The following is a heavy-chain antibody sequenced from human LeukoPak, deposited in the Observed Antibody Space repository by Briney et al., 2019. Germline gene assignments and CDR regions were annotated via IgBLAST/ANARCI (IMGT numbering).Heavy chain of an antibody. CDR3: ARANYNSGMDV. Sequence: ASVRVSCKADGYTFTSYFISWVRQAPGQGLEGRGWISAYNGNANYAQKFMGRVTMTTDTATSTAYMELRSLRSDDTAVFYCARANYNSGMDVWGQGTTVTVSS. CDR1: GYTFTSYF. CDR2: ISAYNGNA. J-gene: IGHJ6*02. V-gene: IGHV1-18*01.